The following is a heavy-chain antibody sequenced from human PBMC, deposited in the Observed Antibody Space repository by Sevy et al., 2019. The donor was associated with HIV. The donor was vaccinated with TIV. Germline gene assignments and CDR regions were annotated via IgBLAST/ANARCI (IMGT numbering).Heavy chain of an antibody. CDR1: EFIFSNHG. CDR2: IWYDGSDT. D-gene: IGHD4-4*01. CDR3: ARDVDSNYDGIDA. J-gene: IGHJ6*02. V-gene: IGHV3-33*01. Sequence: GGSLRLSCAASEFIFSNHGMHWVRQAPGKGLEWVARIWYDGSDTYYGESVKGRFTISRDNSKNTVDLQMNSLRVEDTAVYYCARDVDSNYDGIDAWGQGTTVTVSS.